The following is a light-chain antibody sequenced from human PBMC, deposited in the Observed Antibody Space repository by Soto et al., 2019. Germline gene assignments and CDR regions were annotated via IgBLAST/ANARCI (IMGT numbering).Light chain of an antibody. Sequence: QAVVTQSPSASASLGASVKLTCTLSSGHSSYAIAWHQQQPEKGPRYLMKLNSDGSHSKGDGIPDRFSGSSSGAERYLTISSHQSEDEADYYCQTCGTGIAVFGGGTQLTVL. J-gene: IGLJ7*01. CDR1: SGHSSYA. CDR2: LNSDGSH. V-gene: IGLV4-69*01. CDR3: QTCGTGIAV.